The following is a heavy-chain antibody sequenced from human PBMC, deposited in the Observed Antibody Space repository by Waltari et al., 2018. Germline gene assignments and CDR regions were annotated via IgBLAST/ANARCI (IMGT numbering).Heavy chain of an antibody. CDR2: INLRGST. CDR3: ARGTKQISYYYGSGSNFDY. CDR1: GGSFSGYY. D-gene: IGHD3-10*01. Sequence: QVQLQQWGAGLLKPSETLSLTCAVYGGSFSGYYWSWIRQPPGKGREWIGEINLRGSTSYNPHVKSRVTLSVDTSKNQFSLKLSSVTAADTAVYYCARGTKQISYYYGSGSNFDYWGQGTLVTVSS. J-gene: IGHJ4*02. V-gene: IGHV4-34*01.